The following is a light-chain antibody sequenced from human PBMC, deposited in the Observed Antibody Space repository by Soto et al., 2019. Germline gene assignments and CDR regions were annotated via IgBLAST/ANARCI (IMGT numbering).Light chain of an antibody. CDR1: SSNIETNT. CDR2: NNN. CDR3: AVWDDNLSGMI. J-gene: IGLJ2*01. Sequence: QSALTQPPSASGTPGQRVTISCSGSSSNIETNTVDWYQHLPGTAPKVLIFNNNQRPSGVPDSFSGSKSGTSASLAISGLQSEDEAHYYCAVWDDNLSGMIFGGGTTLTVL. V-gene: IGLV1-44*01.